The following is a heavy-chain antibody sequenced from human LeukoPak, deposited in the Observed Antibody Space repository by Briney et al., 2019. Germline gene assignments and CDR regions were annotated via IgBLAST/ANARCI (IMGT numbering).Heavy chain of an antibody. CDR1: GGSISSYH. CDR2: IYYSGST. D-gene: IGHD2-2*01. CDR3: ARHGGIVVVPAATDFDY. J-gene: IGHJ4*02. Sequence: SETLSLTCTVSGGSISSYHWSWIRQPPGKGLEWIGYIYYSGSTNYNPSLKSRVTISVDSSKNQFSLKLSSVTAADTAVYYCARHGGIVVVPAATDFDYWGQGTLVTVSS. V-gene: IGHV4-59*08.